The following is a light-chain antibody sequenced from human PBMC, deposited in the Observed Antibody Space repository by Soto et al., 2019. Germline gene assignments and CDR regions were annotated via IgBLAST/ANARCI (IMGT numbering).Light chain of an antibody. Sequence: QSVLTQPASVSGSPGQSITISCTGTSSDVGNYNLVSWYQQHPGKAPKLMIYEGSERPSGVSNRFSGSKSGNRASLTISGLQAEDEADYYCCSYAGSTTWVFGGGTKLTVL. J-gene: IGLJ3*02. CDR3: CSYAGSTTWV. CDR2: EGS. CDR1: SSDVGNYNL. V-gene: IGLV2-23*01.